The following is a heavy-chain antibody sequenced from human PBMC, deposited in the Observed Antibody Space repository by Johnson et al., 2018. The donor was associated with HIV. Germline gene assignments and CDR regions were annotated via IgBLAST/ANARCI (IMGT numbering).Heavy chain of an antibody. Sequence: VQLVESGGGLVQPGGSLRLSCAASGFTVSNNYMSWVRQAPGKGLEWVSVIYSGGSTYYADSVKGRFTISRENSKNTLYLQMSSLRTEDTAVYYCAKGGGYAQYAFDIWGQGTMVTVSS. CDR1: GFTVSNNY. D-gene: IGHD2-2*01. J-gene: IGHJ3*02. CDR3: AKGGGYAQYAFDI. V-gene: IGHV3-66*01. CDR2: IYSGGST.